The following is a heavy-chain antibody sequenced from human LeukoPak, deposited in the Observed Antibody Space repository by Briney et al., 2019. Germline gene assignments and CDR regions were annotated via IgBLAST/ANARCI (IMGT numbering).Heavy chain of an antibody. J-gene: IGHJ5*02. D-gene: IGHD3-3*01. CDR3: ARYTSETYYDFWSGYDWFDP. CDR1: GGSISSYY. V-gene: IGHV4-4*07. CDR2: IYTSGST. Sequence: SETLSLTCTVSGGSISSYYWSWIRQPAGKGLEWIGRIYTSGSTNYNPSLKSRVTISVDTSKNQFSLKLSSVTAADTAVYYCARYTSETYYDFWSGYDWFDPWGQGTLVTVSS.